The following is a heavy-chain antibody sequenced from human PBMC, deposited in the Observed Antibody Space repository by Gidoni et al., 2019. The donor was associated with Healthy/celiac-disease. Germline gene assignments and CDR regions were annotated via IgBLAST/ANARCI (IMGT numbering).Heavy chain of an antibody. J-gene: IGHJ5*02. V-gene: IGHV4-4*02. CDR3: ARDRCSGGSCYQRLNWFDP. Sequence: QVQLQESGPGLVKPSGTLSLTCAVSGGPISSSNWWSWVRQPPGKGLEWIGEIYHSGSTNYNPSLKSRVTISVDKSKNQFSLKLSSVTAADTAVYYCARDRCSGGSCYQRLNWFDPWGQGTLVTVSS. CDR1: GGPISSSNW. D-gene: IGHD2-15*01. CDR2: IYHSGST.